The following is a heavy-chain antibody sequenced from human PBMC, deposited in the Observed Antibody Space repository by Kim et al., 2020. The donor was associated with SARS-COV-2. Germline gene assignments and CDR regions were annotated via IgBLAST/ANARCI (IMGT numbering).Heavy chain of an antibody. CDR2: IDPSDSYT. CDR1: GYTFTNYW. D-gene: IGHD3-10*01. CDR3: ARRIKRGGGSSYDGNTYYPGDY. Sequence: GESLKISCKASGYTFTNYWISWVRQMPGKGLEWMGRIDPSDSYTKYSPSFQGHVTISVDKSITTAYLQWSSLKASDTALYYCARRIKRGGGSSYDGNTYYPGDYWGQGTLVTVSS. V-gene: IGHV5-10-1*01. J-gene: IGHJ4*02.